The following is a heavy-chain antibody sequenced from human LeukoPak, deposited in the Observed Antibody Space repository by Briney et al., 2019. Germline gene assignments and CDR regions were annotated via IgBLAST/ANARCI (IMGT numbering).Heavy chain of an antibody. V-gene: IGHV4-34*01. CDR2: MNPSGST. CDR3: ARGRQDVTMIVVVMTAVSYYLDV. D-gene: IGHD3-22*01. Sequence: SETLSLTCAVYGGSFSGYYWTWIRQTPGKGLEWIGEMNPSGSTNYNPSLKSRVTISVDTSKNQFSLKLSSVTAADTAVYYCARGRQDVTMIVVVMTAVSYYLDVWGRGTTVTVS. J-gene: IGHJ6*03. CDR1: GGSFSGYY.